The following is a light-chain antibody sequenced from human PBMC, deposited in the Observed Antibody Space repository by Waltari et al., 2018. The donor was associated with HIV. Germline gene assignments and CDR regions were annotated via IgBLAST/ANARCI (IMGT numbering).Light chain of an antibody. CDR2: EAS. J-gene: IGKJ5*01. CDR3: QQHDNLPT. Sequence: DTQMTQSPSALSASVGDRVSITCQASQDISDHLSWYQQKPGKAPKLLISEASNLEAGVPSRFSGSGSGTDFTFTISSLQPEDFATYYCQQHDNLPTFGQGTRLEIK. V-gene: IGKV1-33*01. CDR1: QDISDH.